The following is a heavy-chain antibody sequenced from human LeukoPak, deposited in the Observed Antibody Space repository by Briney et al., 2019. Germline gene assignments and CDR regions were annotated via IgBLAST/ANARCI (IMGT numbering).Heavy chain of an antibody. V-gene: IGHV4-61*02. CDR2: FYISGST. CDR3: TREVIAAHNWFDP. CDR1: GDSISSGSYS. Sequence: SQTLSLTCTVSGDSISSGSYSWCWIRQPAGKGLEWIGRFYISGSTNYNPFLKSRVTISVDTSKNQFSLKLSSVTAADTAMYYCTREVIAAHNWFDPWGQGTLVTVSS. D-gene: IGHD6-6*01. J-gene: IGHJ5*02.